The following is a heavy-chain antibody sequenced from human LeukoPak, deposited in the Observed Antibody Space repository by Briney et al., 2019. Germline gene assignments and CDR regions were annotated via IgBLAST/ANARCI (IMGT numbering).Heavy chain of an antibody. J-gene: IGHJ6*02. CDR2: ISAYNGNT. V-gene: IGHV1-18*01. D-gene: IGHD3-10*01. CDR1: GYTFTSYG. Sequence: GASVKVSCKASGYTFTSYGISWVRQAPGQGLEWMGWISAYNGNTNYAQKLQGRVTMTTDTSTSTAYMELRSLRSDGTAVYYCARRQNYYGSGSYPLGMDVWGQGTTVTVSS. CDR3: ARRQNYYGSGSYPLGMDV.